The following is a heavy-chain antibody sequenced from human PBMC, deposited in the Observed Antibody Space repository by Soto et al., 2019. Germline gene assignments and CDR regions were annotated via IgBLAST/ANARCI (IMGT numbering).Heavy chain of an antibody. Sequence: QVQLQESGPGLVKPSGTLSLTCAVSGGSISSSNWWSWVRQPPGKGLEWIGAIYHSGSTNYNPSLKSRVTISVDKSKNQFSLKLSSVTAADTAVYYCARGTGCGYSSGWCKGNAFDICGQGTMVTVAS. CDR3: ARGTGCGYSSGWCKGNAFDI. V-gene: IGHV4-4*02. CDR2: IYHSGST. J-gene: IGHJ3*02. CDR1: GGSISSSNW. D-gene: IGHD6-19*01.